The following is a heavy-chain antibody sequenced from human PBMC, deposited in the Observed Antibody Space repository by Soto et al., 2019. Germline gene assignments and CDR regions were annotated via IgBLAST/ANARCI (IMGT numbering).Heavy chain of an antibody. CDR3: ARNGGSGSFYNGDSGGTYWFDP. D-gene: IGHD3-10*01. J-gene: IGHJ5*02. CDR2: IHYSGNT. V-gene: IGHV4-30-4*01. Sequence: SETLSLTCTVSGGSISSGDYYWSWIRQPPGKGLEWIGDIHYSGNTYYNPSLKSRVSISVDTSKNQFSLNLSSVTAADTAVYYCARNGGSGSFYNGDSGGTYWFDPWGQGTLVTVSS. CDR1: GGSISSGDYY.